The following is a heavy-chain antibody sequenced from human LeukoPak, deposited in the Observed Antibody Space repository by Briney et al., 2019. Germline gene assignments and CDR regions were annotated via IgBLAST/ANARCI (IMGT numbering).Heavy chain of an antibody. D-gene: IGHD2-2*01. V-gene: IGHV3-53*01. CDR1: GFTVSSNY. CDR3: TTDQLVVGDRGMDV. Sequence: PGGSLRLSCAASGFTVSSNYMSWVRQPPGKGLERVSVIYSGGSTYYADSVKGRFTISRDNSKNTLYLQMNSLRAEDTAVYYCTTDQLVVGDRGMDVWGQGTTVTVSS. J-gene: IGHJ6*02. CDR2: IYSGGST.